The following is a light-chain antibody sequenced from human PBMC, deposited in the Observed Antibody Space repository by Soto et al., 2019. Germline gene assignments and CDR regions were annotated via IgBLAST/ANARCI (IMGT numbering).Light chain of an antibody. CDR1: SSDVGGYNY. CDR2: DVS. J-gene: IGLJ1*01. Sequence: QSVLTQPASVSGSPGQSITISCTRTSSDVGGYNYVSWYQQHPGKAPKLMIYDVSNRPSGVSNRFSGSKSGNTASLTFSGHQAEDEADYYCSSYTSSSKVFGTGTKLTVL. V-gene: IGLV2-14*01. CDR3: SSYTSSSKV.